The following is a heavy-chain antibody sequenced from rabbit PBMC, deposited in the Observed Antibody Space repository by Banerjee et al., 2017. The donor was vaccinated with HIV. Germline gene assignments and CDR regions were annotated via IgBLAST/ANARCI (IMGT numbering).Heavy chain of an antibody. CDR1: GIDFSSAA. CDR3: ATDPWSGWNL. CDR2: IYTDSGST. V-gene: IGHV1S45*01. Sequence: QQQLVESGGGLVKPGASLTLTCKASGIDFSSAAMCWVRQAPGKGLQWIGCIYTDSGSTYYASWAKGRFTISKTSSTTVTLQMTSLTAADTATYFCATDPWSGWNLWGPGTLVTVS. J-gene: IGHJ4*01. D-gene: IGHD4-1*01.